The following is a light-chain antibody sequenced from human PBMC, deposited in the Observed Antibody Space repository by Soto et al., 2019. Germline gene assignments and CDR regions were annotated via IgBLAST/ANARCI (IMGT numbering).Light chain of an antibody. CDR2: AAS. V-gene: IGKV1-5*01. CDR3: QHYNSYSEA. CDR1: QSISKY. J-gene: IGKJ1*01. Sequence: IQMTQTPSSLSASVGDRVIITCRASQSISKYLNWYQQKPGKAPNLLIYAASTLETGVPSRFSGSGSGTEFTLTISSLQPDDFATYYCQHYNSYSEAFGQGTKVDVK.